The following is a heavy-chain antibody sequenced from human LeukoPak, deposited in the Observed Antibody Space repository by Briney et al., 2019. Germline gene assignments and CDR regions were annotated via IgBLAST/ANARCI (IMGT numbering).Heavy chain of an antibody. CDR2: INHSGST. CDR3: ARRGVTTVVTPSDY. J-gene: IGHJ4*02. V-gene: IGHV4-34*01. D-gene: IGHD4-23*01. CDR1: GGSFSGYY. Sequence: PSETLSLTCAVYGGSFSGYYWSWIRQPPGKGLEWIGEINHSGSTNYNPSLKSRVTISVDTSKNQFSLKLSSVTAADTAVYYCARRGVTTVVTPSDYWGQGTLVTVSS.